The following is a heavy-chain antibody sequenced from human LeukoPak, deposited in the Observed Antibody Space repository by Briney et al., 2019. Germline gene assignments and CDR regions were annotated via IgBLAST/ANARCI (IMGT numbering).Heavy chain of an antibody. CDR1: GGSISSYY. V-gene: IGHV4-4*07. CDR3: ARGKEVITMLRGLKPGYYFDY. D-gene: IGHD3-10*01. Sequence: SETLSLTCTVSGGSISSYYWSWIRQPAGKGLEWIGRIYISGSGSTNYNPSLKSRVTMSVDTSKNQFSLKLNSVTAADTAVYYCARGKEVITMLRGLKPGYYFDYWGQGTLVTVSS. CDR2: IYISGSGST. J-gene: IGHJ4*02.